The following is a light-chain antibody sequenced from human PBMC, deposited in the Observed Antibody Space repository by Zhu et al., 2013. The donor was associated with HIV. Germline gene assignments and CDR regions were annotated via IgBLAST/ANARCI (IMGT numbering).Light chain of an antibody. J-gene: IGKJ2*01. Sequence: EVVMTQSPDTLSLSPGESATLSCRAGQSLPNFLAWYQQRPGHPPRLLIYDISKRAAGIPVRFSGSGFGTDFTLTISDLEPEDFATYYCQQRDNWPDFTFGQGTKVE. CDR2: DIS. CDR1: QSLPNF. CDR3: QQRDNWPDFT. V-gene: IGKV3-11*01.